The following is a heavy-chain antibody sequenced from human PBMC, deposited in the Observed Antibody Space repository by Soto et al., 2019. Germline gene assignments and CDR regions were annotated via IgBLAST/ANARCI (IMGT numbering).Heavy chain of an antibody. D-gene: IGHD2-21*02. CDR1: RFPFDDFS. V-gene: IGHV3-49*04. CDR2: IRNQLYQETT. Sequence: GGPLILSCTRSRFPFDDFSINSVRRAAVKGLGWAGFIRNQLYQETTEYATAVKGRWTTTTDTSNGKADLQMNSLNIEDSAVYYWRGPQNRDTAYGTHNWGEGIPVTVS. CDR3: RGPQNRDTAYGTHN. J-gene: IGHJ4*02.